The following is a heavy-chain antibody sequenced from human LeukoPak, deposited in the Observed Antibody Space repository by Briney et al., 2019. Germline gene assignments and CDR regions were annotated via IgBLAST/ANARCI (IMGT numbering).Heavy chain of an antibody. CDR3: ARVARCTSCFDVDY. J-gene: IGHJ4*02. V-gene: IGHV4-38-2*02. CDR1: GYSITSAYY. Sequence: SETLSLTCTVSGYSITSAYYWGWIRPPPGKGLEWIGSFFLKGSTYYNPSLKSRVTISVDTSKNQFSLTLSSVTAADTAVYYCARVARCTSCFDVDYWGQGTLVTVSS. D-gene: IGHD2-2*01. CDR2: FFLKGST.